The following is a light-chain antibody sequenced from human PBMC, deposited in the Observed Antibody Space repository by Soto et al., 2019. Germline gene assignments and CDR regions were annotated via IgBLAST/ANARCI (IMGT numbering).Light chain of an antibody. CDR1: SSDINSYKF. CDR2: EDD. CDR3: CSYTKANTWV. J-gene: IGLJ3*02. V-gene: IGLV2-14*01. Sequence: QPALTQPASVSASPGQSITISCTGSSSDINSYKFVSWYQVLPGKAPKLIIYEDDYRPPEISSRFSASKSGNTASLTISGVQLEDDSHYFCCSYTKANTWVFGGGTKVTVL.